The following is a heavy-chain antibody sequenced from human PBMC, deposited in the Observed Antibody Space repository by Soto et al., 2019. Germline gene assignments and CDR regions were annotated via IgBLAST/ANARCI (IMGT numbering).Heavy chain of an antibody. V-gene: IGHV1-46*01. CDR1: GYTFTSYY. CDR2: INPSGGST. D-gene: IGHD3-3*01. J-gene: IGHJ6*02. CDR3: ARYTKSPESGYPDNYYYSYGMDV. Sequence: ASVKVSCKASGYTFTSYYMHWVRQAPGQGLEWMGIINPSGGSTSYAQKFQGRVTMTRDTSTSTVYMELSSLRSEDTAVYYCARYTKSPESGYPDNYYYSYGMDVWGQGTTVTVSS.